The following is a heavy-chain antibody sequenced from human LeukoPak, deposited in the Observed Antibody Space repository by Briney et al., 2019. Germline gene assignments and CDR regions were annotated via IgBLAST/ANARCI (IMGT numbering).Heavy chain of an antibody. CDR3: AREAYDSSGYSLNKFDY. J-gene: IGHJ4*02. V-gene: IGHV1-18*01. Sequence: ASVKVSCKASGYTFTSYGISWVRQAPGQGLEWMGWISAYNGNTNYAQKLQGRVTMTTDTSTSTAYMELRSLRSDDTAVYYCAREAYDSSGYSLNKFDYWGQGTLVTVSS. CDR2: ISAYNGNT. D-gene: IGHD3-22*01. CDR1: GYTFTSYG.